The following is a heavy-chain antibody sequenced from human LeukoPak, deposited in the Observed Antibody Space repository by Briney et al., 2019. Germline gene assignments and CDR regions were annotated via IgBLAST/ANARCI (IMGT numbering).Heavy chain of an antibody. J-gene: IGHJ4*02. Sequence: GASVKVSCKTSGYTFTGYYMHWVRQAPGQGLEWMGWINPNSGGTNYAQKFQGRVTVTRDTSMSTAYMEVRRLKSDDTAVYYCARGDSGWSHYFDYWGQGTLATVSS. D-gene: IGHD6-19*01. V-gene: IGHV1-2*02. CDR2: INPNSGGT. CDR1: GYTFTGYY. CDR3: ARGDSGWSHYFDY.